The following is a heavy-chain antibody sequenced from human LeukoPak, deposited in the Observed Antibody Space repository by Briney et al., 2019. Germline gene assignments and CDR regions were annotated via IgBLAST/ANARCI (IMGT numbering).Heavy chain of an antibody. CDR3: ARGQDYYGSGSLGDY. V-gene: IGHV1-2*02. Sequence: ASVKVSCKASGYTFTGYYMHWVRQAPGQGLEWMGWINPNSGGTNYAQKFQGRVTMTRDTSISTAYMELSRLRSDDTAVYYCARGQDYYGSGSLGDYWGQGTLVTVSS. CDR2: INPNSGGT. J-gene: IGHJ4*02. D-gene: IGHD3-10*01. CDR1: GYTFTGYY.